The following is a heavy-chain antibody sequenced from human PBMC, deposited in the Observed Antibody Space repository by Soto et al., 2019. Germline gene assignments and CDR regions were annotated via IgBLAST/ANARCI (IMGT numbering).Heavy chain of an antibody. V-gene: IGHV3-15*01. CDR3: AKDLRFLEWLTE. D-gene: IGHD3-3*01. CDR1: GFTFSNAW. Sequence: PGGSLRLSCAASGFTFSNAWMSWVRQAPGKGLEWVGRIKSKTDGGTTDYAAPVKGRFTISRDDSKNTLYLQMNSLKTEDTAVYYCAKDLRFLEWLTEWGQGALVTVS. CDR2: IKSKTDGGTT. J-gene: IGHJ4*02.